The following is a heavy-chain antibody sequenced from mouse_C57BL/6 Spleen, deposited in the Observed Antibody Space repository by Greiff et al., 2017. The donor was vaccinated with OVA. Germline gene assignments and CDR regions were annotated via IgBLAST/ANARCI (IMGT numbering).Heavy chain of an antibody. V-gene: IGHV1-82*01. CDR2: IYPGDGDT. Sequence: QVQLQQSGPELVKPGASVKISCKASGYAFSSSWMNWVKQRPGKGLEWIGRIYPGDGDTNYNGKFKGKATLTADKSSSTAYMQLSSLTSEDSAVYFCARSPYYSNFYWYFDVWGTGTTVTVSS. CDR1: GYAFSSSW. CDR3: ARSPYYSNFYWYFDV. J-gene: IGHJ1*03. D-gene: IGHD2-5*01.